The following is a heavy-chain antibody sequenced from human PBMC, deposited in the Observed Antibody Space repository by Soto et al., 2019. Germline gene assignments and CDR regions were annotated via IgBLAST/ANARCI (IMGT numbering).Heavy chain of an antibody. CDR2: IIPIFGTA. J-gene: IGHJ6*02. V-gene: IGHV1-69*13. CDR1: GGTFSSYA. D-gene: IGHD3-10*01. CDR3: ARGITMVRGATTKPYYYYGMDV. Sequence: SVKVSCKASGGTFSSYAISWVRQAPGQGLEWKGGIIPIFGTANYAQKFQGRVTITADESTSTAYMELSSLRSEDTAVYYCARGITMVRGATTKPYYYYGMDVWGQGTTVTVSS.